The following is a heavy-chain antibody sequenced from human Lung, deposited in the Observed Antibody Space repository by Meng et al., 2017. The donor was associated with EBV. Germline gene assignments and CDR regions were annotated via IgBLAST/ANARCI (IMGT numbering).Heavy chain of an antibody. CDR3: AGSPYSGSALPFFDY. CDR1: GDSFNSPDYY. V-gene: IGHV4-30-4*01. J-gene: IGHJ4*02. CDR2: IYYSGST. D-gene: IGHD1-26*01. Sequence: QAQRQEPGPGLVKPSQTLSLTCTVSGDSFNSPDYYWSWIRPSPEKGLEWIGYIYYSGSTYYNPSLKSRVSISGDTSNKQFSLKLTSVTAADTAVYYCAGSPYSGSALPFFDYWGQGSLVTVSS.